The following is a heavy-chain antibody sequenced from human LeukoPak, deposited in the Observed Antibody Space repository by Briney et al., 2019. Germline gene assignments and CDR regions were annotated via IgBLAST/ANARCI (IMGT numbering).Heavy chain of an antibody. V-gene: IGHV4-4*07. CDR2: IYTSGST. CDR3: ARDWPFEGSGPVFDY. Sequence: SETLSLTCTVSGDSISSYYWRWIRQPAGKGLEWIGRIYTSGSTSTNPSLKSRVTMSVDTSKNQFSLKLSSVTAADTAVYYCARDWPFEGSGPVFDYWGQGTLVTVSS. D-gene: IGHD1-26*01. J-gene: IGHJ4*02. CDR1: GDSISSYY.